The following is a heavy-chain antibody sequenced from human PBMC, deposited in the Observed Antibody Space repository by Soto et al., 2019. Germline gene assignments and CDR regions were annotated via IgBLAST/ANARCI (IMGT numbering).Heavy chain of an antibody. D-gene: IGHD3-3*01. Sequence: TSETLCLTCAVYGGSYIGYYWSWIRQPPGKGLEWIGEINHSGSTNYNPSLKSRVTISVDTSKNQFSLKLSSVTAADTAVYYCARVPWDYDFWSGYFRNDYYYYMDVWGKGTTVTVSS. CDR3: ARVPWDYDFWSGYFRNDYYYYMDV. CDR1: GGSYIGYY. V-gene: IGHV4-34*01. J-gene: IGHJ6*03. CDR2: INHSGST.